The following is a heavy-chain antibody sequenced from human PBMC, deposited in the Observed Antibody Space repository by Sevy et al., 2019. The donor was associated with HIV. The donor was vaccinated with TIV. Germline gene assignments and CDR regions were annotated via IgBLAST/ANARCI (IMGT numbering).Heavy chain of an antibody. D-gene: IGHD5-18*01. Sequence: ATVKVSCKASGYTFTGYYMHWVRQAPGQGLEWMGWINPNSGGTNYAQKFQGRVTMTRDTSISTAYMELSRLRSDDTAVYYCASAHSYGPYYFDYWGQGTLVTVSS. V-gene: IGHV1-2*02. CDR3: ASAHSYGPYYFDY. CDR1: GYTFTGYY. CDR2: INPNSGGT. J-gene: IGHJ4*02.